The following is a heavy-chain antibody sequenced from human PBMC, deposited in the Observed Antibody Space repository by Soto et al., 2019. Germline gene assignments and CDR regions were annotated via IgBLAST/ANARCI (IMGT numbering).Heavy chain of an antibody. CDR1: GFSLSTGGVG. V-gene: IGHV2-5*02. J-gene: IGHJ6*02. CDR3: VHSRCGGDCLRSYSSHYYYGMDV. Sequence: QITLKESGPTLVKPTQTLTLTCTFSGFSLSTGGVGVGWIRQPPGKALEWLALIYWDNDKRYSPSLRSRLTATKDTSKHQVVLTMTNMDPVDTATYYCVHSRCGGDCLRSYSSHYYYGMDVWGQGTTVTVFS. D-gene: IGHD2-21*02. CDR2: IYWDNDK.